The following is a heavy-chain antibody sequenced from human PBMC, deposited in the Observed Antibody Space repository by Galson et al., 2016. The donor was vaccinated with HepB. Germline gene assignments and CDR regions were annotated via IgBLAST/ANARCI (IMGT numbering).Heavy chain of an antibody. J-gene: IGHJ3*02. D-gene: IGHD1-26*01. CDR1: GGTFSSYA. Sequence: SVKVSCKASGGTFSSYAISWVRQAPGQGLEWMGGIIPIFGTANYAQKFQGRVTITADESTSTAYMELSSLRSEDTAVYYWARGRATSGAAFDIWGQGTMVTVSS. V-gene: IGHV1-69*13. CDR2: IIPIFGTA. CDR3: ARGRATSGAAFDI.